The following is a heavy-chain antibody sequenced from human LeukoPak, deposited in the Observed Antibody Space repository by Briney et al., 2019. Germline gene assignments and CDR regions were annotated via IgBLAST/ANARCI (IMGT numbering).Heavy chain of an antibody. Sequence: AGGSLRLSCTPSGFPLGVYPMSWARQAQGKGREWVGFIRRKAYGGTTEYAASVKGRFTISRDDSKSIAYLQMNSLKTEDTAVYYCTRDSEIVTHYWGQGTLVTVSS. V-gene: IGHV3-49*04. CDR2: IRRKAYGGTT. CDR3: TRDSEIVTHY. CDR1: GFPLGVYP. J-gene: IGHJ4*02. D-gene: IGHD5-12*01.